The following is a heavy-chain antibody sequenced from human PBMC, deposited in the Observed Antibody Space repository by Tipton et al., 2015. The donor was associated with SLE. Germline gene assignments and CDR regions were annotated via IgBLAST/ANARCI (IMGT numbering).Heavy chain of an antibody. Sequence: APGKGLEWVSYISSSSSTIYYADSVKGRFTISRDNAKNSLYLQMNSLRAEDTAVYYCARDLVGSYDYWGQGTLVTVSS. J-gene: IGHJ4*02. D-gene: IGHD3-10*01. CDR2: ISSSSSTI. V-gene: IGHV3-48*01. CDR3: ARDLVGSYDY.